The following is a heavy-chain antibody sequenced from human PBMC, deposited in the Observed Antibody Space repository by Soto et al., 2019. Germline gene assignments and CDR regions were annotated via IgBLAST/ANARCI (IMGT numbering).Heavy chain of an antibody. CDR2: INHSGST. D-gene: IGHD3-10*01. V-gene: IGHV4-34*01. CDR1: GGPFRGSY. Sequence: SETLSLTCAVYGGPFRGSYWSWIRQPPGRGLEWIGEINHSGSTNYNPSLKSRVTISVDTSKNQFSLKLSSVTAADTAVYYCARGYGSGSYYTSHWFDPWGQGTLVTVSS. J-gene: IGHJ5*02. CDR3: ARGYGSGSYYTSHWFDP.